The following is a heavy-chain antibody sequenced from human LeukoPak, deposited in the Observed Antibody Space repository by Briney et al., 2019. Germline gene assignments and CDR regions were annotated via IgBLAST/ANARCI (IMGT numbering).Heavy chain of an antibody. CDR1: GFTFSSYW. J-gene: IGHJ4*02. V-gene: IGHV3-74*01. CDR2: INSDGSST. Sequence: GGSLRLSCAASGFTFSSYWMHWVRQAPGKGLVWVSRINSDGSSTSYADSVKGRFTISRDNAKNTLYLQMSSLRAEDTAVYYCAGDLELAFYDSTAYEYWGQGTLVTVSS. D-gene: IGHD3-22*01. CDR3: AGDLELAFYDSTAYEY.